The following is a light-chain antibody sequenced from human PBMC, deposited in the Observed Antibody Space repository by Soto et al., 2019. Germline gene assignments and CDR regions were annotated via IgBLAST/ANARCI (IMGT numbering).Light chain of an antibody. J-gene: IGLJ3*02. CDR1: SSNIGNNI. CDR3: ATWDASLSEVV. Sequence: QSVLTQPPSVSAAPGQKVTISCSGSSSNIGNNIVSWYQQQLPGTAPKLLIYGNDRRPSGITDRFSGSKSGTSATLGITGLKTGDEADYYCATWDASLSEVVFGGGTKLTVL. CDR2: GND. V-gene: IGLV1-51*01.